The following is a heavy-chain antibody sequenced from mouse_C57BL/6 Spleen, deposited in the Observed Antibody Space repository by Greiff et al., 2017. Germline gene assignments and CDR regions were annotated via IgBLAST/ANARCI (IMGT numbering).Heavy chain of an antibody. J-gene: IGHJ1*03. Sequence: EVKLMESEGGLVQPGSSMKLSCTASGFTFSDYYMAWVRQVPDKGLEWVANIHYDGSSTYYLDSLKSRFIISRDNAQNILYLQMSSLKSEDTATYYCAKDGAGRYFDVWGTGTTGTVSS. CDR2: IHYDGSST. V-gene: IGHV5-16*01. CDR3: AKDGAGRYFDV. CDR1: GFTFSDYY.